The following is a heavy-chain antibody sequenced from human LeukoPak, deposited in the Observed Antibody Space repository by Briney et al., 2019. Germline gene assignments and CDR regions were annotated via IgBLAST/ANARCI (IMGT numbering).Heavy chain of an antibody. V-gene: IGHV4-59*01. J-gene: IGHJ4*02. CDR2: IYYSGST. CDR1: GGSISSYY. D-gene: IGHD5-18*01. Sequence: SETLSLTCTVSGGSISSYYWSWIRQPPGKGLEWIGYIYYSGSTNYNPSLKSRVTISVDTSQNQFSLKLRSVTAADTAVYYCARSSREYSYGIDFDYWGQGTLVTVSS. CDR3: ARSSREYSYGIDFDY.